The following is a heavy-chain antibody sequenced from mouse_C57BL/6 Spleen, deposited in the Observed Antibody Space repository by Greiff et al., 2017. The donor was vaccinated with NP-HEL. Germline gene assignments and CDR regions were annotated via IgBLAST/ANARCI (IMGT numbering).Heavy chain of an antibody. J-gene: IGHJ4*01. CDR2: IYPRSGNT. CDR1: GYTFTSYS. Sequence: QVQLQQSGAELARPGASVKLSCKASGYTFTSYSISWVKQRTGQGLEWIGEIYPRSGNTYYNEKFKGKATLTADKSSSTAYMELRSLTSEDSAVYFCARGVYGSSYEGYAMDYWGQGTSVTVSS. V-gene: IGHV1-81*01. D-gene: IGHD1-1*01. CDR3: ARGVYGSSYEGYAMDY.